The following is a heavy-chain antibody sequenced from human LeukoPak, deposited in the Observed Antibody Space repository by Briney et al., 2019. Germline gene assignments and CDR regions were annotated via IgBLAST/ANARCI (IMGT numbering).Heavy chain of an antibody. D-gene: IGHD3-22*01. J-gene: IGHJ4*02. Sequence: PGGSLRLSCAASGFTFSSYSMNWVRQAPGKGLEWVSSISSSSSYIYYADSVKGRFTIPRDNAKNSLYLQMNSLRAEDTAVYYCARDWCYDSSGYCIFDYWGQGTLVTVSS. V-gene: IGHV3-21*01. CDR1: GFTFSSYS. CDR2: ISSSSSYI. CDR3: ARDWCYDSSGYCIFDY.